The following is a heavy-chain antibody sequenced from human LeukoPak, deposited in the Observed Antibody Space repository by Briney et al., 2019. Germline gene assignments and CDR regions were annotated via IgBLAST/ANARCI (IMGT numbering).Heavy chain of an antibody. Sequence: GGSLRLSCTVSGFTFSTYAMHWVRQAPGKGLEWVAVIAYDGSNTYYLDSEKGRFTISRDNSEDTLYLQMNSLRAEDTAVYYCAKDIGSTSLYNWFDPWGQGTLVTVSS. D-gene: IGHD2-2*01. CDR2: IAYDGSNT. CDR1: GFTFSTYA. J-gene: IGHJ5*02. V-gene: IGHV3-33*03. CDR3: AKDIGSTSLYNWFDP.